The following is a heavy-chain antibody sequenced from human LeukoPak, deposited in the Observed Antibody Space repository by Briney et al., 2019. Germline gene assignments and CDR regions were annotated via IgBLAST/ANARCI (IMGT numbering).Heavy chain of an antibody. Sequence: PSETLSLTCTVSGGSISSYYWSWIRQPPGKGLEWIGYIYYSGSTNYNPSPKSRVTISVDTSKNQFSLKLSSVTAADTAVYYCASGEYGDAIDYWGQGTLVTVSS. J-gene: IGHJ4*02. CDR3: ASGEYGDAIDY. CDR1: GGSISSYY. V-gene: IGHV4-59*01. D-gene: IGHD4-17*01. CDR2: IYYSGST.